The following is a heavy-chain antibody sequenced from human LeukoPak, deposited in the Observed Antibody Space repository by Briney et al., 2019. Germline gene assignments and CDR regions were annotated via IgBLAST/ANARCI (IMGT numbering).Heavy chain of an antibody. CDR3: ARRAANYGDYLRIDY. D-gene: IGHD4-17*01. CDR2: IYYSGST. Sequence: PSETLSLTCTVSGGSISSSSYYWGWIRQPPGKGLEWIGSIYYSGSTYYNPSLKSRVTISVDTSKNQFSLKLSSVTAADTAVYYCARRAANYGDYLRIDYWGQGTLVTVSS. CDR1: GGSISSSSYY. V-gene: IGHV4-39*01. J-gene: IGHJ4*02.